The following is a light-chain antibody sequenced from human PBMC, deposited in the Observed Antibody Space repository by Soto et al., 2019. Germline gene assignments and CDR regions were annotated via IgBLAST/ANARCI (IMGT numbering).Light chain of an antibody. CDR2: DAS. CDR1: QSISID. CDR3: QQRGNWPRTWA. Sequence: EIVLTQSPVTLSLSPGEGATLSCKASQSISIDLAWYQQKPGQVPRLLIYDASSRATGIPGRFTGSGSGTDFTPTIISLEPEDFAVYYCQQRGNWPRTWAFGQGTKVEV. V-gene: IGKV3-11*01. J-gene: IGKJ1*01.